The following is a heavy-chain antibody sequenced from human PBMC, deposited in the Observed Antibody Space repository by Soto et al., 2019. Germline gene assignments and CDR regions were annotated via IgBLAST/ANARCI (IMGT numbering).Heavy chain of an antibody. D-gene: IGHD6-19*01. V-gene: IGHV3-23*01. Sequence: EVQLLESGGGLVQPGGSLRLSCAASGFTFSSYAMSWVRQAPGKGLEWVSAIRGSGGSTYYADSVKGRFTISRDNSKNTLYLQMNSLRAEDTAVYYCAKDTSPYSSGYDFDYWGQGTLVTVSS. CDR2: IRGSGGST. CDR3: AKDTSPYSSGYDFDY. CDR1: GFTFSSYA. J-gene: IGHJ4*02.